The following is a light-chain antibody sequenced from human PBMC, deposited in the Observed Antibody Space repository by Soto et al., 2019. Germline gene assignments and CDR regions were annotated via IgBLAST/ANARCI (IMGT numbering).Light chain of an antibody. Sequence: QSVLTQPPSVSGAPGQRVTISCTGSSSNIGAGYDVHWYQQLPGTAPKLLIYGNSNRPSGVPDRFSGSKSGTSASLAITGFQAEDETDYYCQSYDSSLNGVGFGGGTKLTVL. J-gene: IGLJ2*01. CDR1: SSNIGAGYD. CDR3: QSYDSSLNGVG. CDR2: GNS. V-gene: IGLV1-40*01.